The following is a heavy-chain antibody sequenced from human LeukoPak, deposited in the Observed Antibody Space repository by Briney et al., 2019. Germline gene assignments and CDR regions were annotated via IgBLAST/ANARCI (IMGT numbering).Heavy chain of an antibody. J-gene: IGHJ5*02. CDR3: ARAMGPTNWFDP. V-gene: IGHV1-69*13. CDR2: IIPIFGTA. D-gene: IGHD1-26*01. Sequence: SVKVSCKASGGTFSSYAISWVRQAPGQGLEWMGGIIPIFGTANYAQKFQGRVTITADESTSTAYMELSSLRSGDTAAYYCARAMGPTNWFDPWGQGTLVTVSS. CDR1: GGTFSSYA.